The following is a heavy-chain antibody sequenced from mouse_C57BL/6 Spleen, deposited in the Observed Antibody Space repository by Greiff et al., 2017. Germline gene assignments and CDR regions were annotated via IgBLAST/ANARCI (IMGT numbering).Heavy chain of an antibody. J-gene: IGHJ4*01. CDR2: IDPNSGGT. Sequence: QVHLQQPGAELVKPGASVKLSCKASGYTFTSYWMHWVKQRPGRGLEWIGRIDPNSGGTKYNEKFKSKATLTVDKPSSTAYMQLRSLTSEDSAVYYGARSDDYDSIYYAMDYWGQGTSVTVSS. D-gene: IGHD2-4*01. V-gene: IGHV1-72*01. CDR1: GYTFTSYW. CDR3: ARSDDYDSIYYAMDY.